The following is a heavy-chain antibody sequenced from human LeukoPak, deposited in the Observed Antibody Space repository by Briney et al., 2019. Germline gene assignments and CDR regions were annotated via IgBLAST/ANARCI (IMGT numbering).Heavy chain of an antibody. Sequence: SETLSLTCTVSGGPISSYYWSWIRQPAGKGLEWIGYIYYSGSTNYNPSLKSRVTISVDTSKNQFSLKLSSVTAADTAVYYCASRRDGYNYEAFDIWGQGTMVTVSS. J-gene: IGHJ3*02. V-gene: IGHV4-59*08. CDR2: IYYSGST. D-gene: IGHD5-24*01. CDR1: GGPISSYY. CDR3: ASRRDGYNYEAFDI.